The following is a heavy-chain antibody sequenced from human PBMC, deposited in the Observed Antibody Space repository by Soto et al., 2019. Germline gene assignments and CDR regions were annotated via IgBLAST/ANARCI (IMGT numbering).Heavy chain of an antibody. CDR1: GGSISSGGYS. Sequence: SETLSLTCAVSGGSISSGGYSWSWIRQPPGKGLEWIGYIYHSGSTYYNPSLKSRVTISVDRSKNQFSLKLSSVTAADTAVYYCARGNAPPATVKSYYFDYWGQGTLVTVSS. CDR2: IYHSGST. D-gene: IGHD4-17*01. CDR3: ARGNAPPATVKSYYFDY. J-gene: IGHJ4*02. V-gene: IGHV4-30-2*01.